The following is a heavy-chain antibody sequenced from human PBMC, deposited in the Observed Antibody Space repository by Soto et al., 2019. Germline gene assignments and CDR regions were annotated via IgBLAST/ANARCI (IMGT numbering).Heavy chain of an antibody. D-gene: IGHD2-15*01. CDR3: ARDRDPVGYCSGGSCYHPTVFDY. J-gene: IGHJ4*02. CDR1: GCSISSYY. Sequence: SETLSLTCTFSGCSISSYYVSWIRQPPGKGLEWIGYIYYSGSTNYNPSLKSRVTISVDTSKNQFSLKLSSVTAADTAVYYCARDRDPVGYCSGGSCYHPTVFDYWGQGTLVNVSS. CDR2: IYYSGST. V-gene: IGHV4-59*01.